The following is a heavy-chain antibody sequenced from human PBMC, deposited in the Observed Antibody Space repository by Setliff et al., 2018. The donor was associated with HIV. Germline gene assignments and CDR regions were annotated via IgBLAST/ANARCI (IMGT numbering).Heavy chain of an antibody. CDR2: IGAVGSPT. CDR3: AKVLEFGIDAFDI. J-gene: IGHJ3*02. CDR1: GFTFSTYA. V-gene: IGHV3-23*01. D-gene: IGHD3-10*01. Sequence: PGGSLRLSCAASGFTFSTYAMGWVRQAPGKGLEWVSTIGAVGSPTHYAESVKGRFTISKDKSKNTLYLQMSSLRDEDTAVYYCAKVLEFGIDAFDIWGQGTVVTVSS.